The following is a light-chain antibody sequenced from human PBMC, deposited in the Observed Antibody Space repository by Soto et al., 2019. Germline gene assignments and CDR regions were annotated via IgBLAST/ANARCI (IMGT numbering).Light chain of an antibody. J-gene: IGLJ2*01. CDR1: SGSIASHY. Sequence: NFMLTQPHSVSESPGKTVTISCTRSSGSIASHYVQWYQQRPGSAPTTVIYEDNLRPSGVPDRFSGSVDSSSNSASLTISGLKTEDEADYYCQSYDGSNHVVFGGGTKLTVL. V-gene: IGLV6-57*04. CDR2: EDN. CDR3: QSYDGSNHVV.